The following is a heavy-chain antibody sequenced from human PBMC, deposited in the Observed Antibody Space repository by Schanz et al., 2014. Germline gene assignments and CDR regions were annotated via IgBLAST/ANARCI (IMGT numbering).Heavy chain of an antibody. D-gene: IGHD6-19*01. CDR2: IYYSGST. V-gene: IGHV4-39*01. Sequence: QLQMQESGPGLVKPSETLSLTCSVSGDSISSTSYYWGWIRQPPGKGLEWIGSIYYSGSTYYNAALKGGAPIPVDPSKNQSSLKLTSGTAADSAVYYCARLWGGWRIPDYWGQGTLVTVSS. J-gene: IGHJ4*02. CDR3: ARLWGGWRIPDY. CDR1: GDSISSTSYY.